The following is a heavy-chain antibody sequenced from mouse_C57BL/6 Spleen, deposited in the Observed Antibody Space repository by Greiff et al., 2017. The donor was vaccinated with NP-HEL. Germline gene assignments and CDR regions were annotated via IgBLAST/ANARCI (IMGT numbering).Heavy chain of an antibody. J-gene: IGHJ4*01. Sequence: QVQLKESGPGLVQPSQSLSITCTVSGFSLTSYGVHWVRQSPGQGLEWLGVIWRGGSTDYNAAFISSLSIRKDNSKSQVFIKMNSLQADDTAIYYCARSPGGVTTGYYAMDYWGQGTSVTVSS. V-gene: IGHV2-2*01. CDR2: IWRGGST. D-gene: IGHD2-2*01. CDR1: GFSLTSYG. CDR3: ARSPGGVTTGYYAMDY.